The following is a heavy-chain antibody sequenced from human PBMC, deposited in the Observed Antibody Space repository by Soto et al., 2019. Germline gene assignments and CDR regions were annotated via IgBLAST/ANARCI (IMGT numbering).Heavy chain of an antibody. Sequence: GGSLRLSCAASGFTFSSYGMHWVRQAPGKGLEWVAVISYDGSNKYYADSVKGRFTISRDNSKNTLYLQMNSLRAEDTAVYYCAKVPNYHYIWGSYRYTPPDYWGQGTLVTVSS. D-gene: IGHD3-16*02. CDR1: GFTFSSYG. V-gene: IGHV3-30*18. CDR2: ISYDGSNK. CDR3: AKVPNYHYIWGSYRYTPPDY. J-gene: IGHJ4*02.